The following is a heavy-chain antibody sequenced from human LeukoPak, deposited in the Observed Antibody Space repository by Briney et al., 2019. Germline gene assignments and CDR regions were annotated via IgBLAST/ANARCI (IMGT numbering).Heavy chain of an antibody. CDR2: ISGSGGST. J-gene: IGHJ3*02. CDR3: AKVPPVAVTMIVVVINAFDI. CDR1: GFTFSSYA. V-gene: IGHV3-23*01. Sequence: GGSLRLSCAASGFTFSSYAMSWVRQAPGKGLEWVSAISGSGGSTYYADSVKGRFTISRDNSKNTLYLQMNSLRAEDTAVYYRAKVPPVAVTMIVVVINAFDIWGQGTMVTVSS. D-gene: IGHD3-22*01.